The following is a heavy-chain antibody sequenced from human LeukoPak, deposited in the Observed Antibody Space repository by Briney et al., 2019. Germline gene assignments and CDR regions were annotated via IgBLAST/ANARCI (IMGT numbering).Heavy chain of an antibody. Sequence: GGSLRLSCAASGFTFSSYAMHWVRQAPGKGLEWVAVIPYDGSNKYYADSVKGRFTISRDNSKNTLYLQMNSLRAEDTAVYYCARDLTWGGDFDYWGQGTLVTVSS. V-gene: IGHV3-30-3*01. D-gene: IGHD3-16*01. CDR3: ARDLTWGGDFDY. CDR1: GFTFSSYA. CDR2: IPYDGSNK. J-gene: IGHJ4*02.